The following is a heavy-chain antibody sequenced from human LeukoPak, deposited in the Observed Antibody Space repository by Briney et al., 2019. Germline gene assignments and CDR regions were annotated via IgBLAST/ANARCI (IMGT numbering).Heavy chain of an antibody. CDR2: ISTYTNT. CDR3: ARCYDFWTGYFDY. CDR1: GYAFSSFA. Sequence: ASVKVSCKTSGYAFSSFAIAWMRQAPGQGLEWMGWISTYTNTNAAQKFQGRVTMTTDTSTSTAYMELTSLRSDDTAVYYCARCYDFWTGYFDYWGQGTRVTVSS. D-gene: IGHD3-3*01. J-gene: IGHJ4*02. V-gene: IGHV1-18*01.